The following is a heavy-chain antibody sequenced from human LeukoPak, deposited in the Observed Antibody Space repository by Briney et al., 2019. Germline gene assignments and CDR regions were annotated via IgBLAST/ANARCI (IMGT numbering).Heavy chain of an antibody. CDR2: ISGSGGST. V-gene: IGHV3-23*01. D-gene: IGHD2-15*01. Sequence: GGSLRLSCAASGFTFSSYAMSWVRQAPGKGLEWVSAISGSGGSTYYADSVKGRFTISRDNSKNTLYLQMNSLRAEDTAVYYCAKDQCSDGSCPVIYWGQGTLVTVSS. CDR3: AKDQCSDGSCPVIY. CDR1: GFTFSSYA. J-gene: IGHJ4*02.